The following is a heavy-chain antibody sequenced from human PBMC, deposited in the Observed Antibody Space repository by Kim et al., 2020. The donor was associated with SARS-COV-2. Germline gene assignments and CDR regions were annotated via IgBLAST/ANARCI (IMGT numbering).Heavy chain of an antibody. CDR1: GGSISSSNYY. CDR3: ARHDHDYYMDV. J-gene: IGHJ6*03. Sequence: SETLSLTCTVSGGSISSSNYYWGWIRQPPGKGLEWIGNIYYSGSAYYSPSLKSRVTISVDTSKNQLSLKLRSVTAADTAVYYCARHDHDYYMDVWGKGTPVTVSS. V-gene: IGHV4-39*01. CDR2: IYYSGSA.